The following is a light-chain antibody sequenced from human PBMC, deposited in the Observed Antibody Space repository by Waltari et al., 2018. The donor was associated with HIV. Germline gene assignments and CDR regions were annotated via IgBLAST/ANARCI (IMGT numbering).Light chain of an antibody. V-gene: IGLV2-14*01. Sequence: QSALTQPASVSGSPGQSLTISCTGTSSDVGGYNYVSWYQQHPGKAPNLMIYDVSNRPSGVSNRFSGSKSGNTASLTISGLQAEDEADYYCSSYTSSSHWVF. CDR1: SSDVGGYNY. J-gene: IGLJ3*02. CDR2: DVS. CDR3: SSYTSSSHWV.